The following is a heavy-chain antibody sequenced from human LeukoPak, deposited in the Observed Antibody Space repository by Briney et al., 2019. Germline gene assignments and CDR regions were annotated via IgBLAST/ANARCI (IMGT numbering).Heavy chain of an antibody. CDR2: IIPIFGTA. CDR1: GGTFSSYA. CDR3: ARERIAVAANDAFDI. D-gene: IGHD6-19*01. Sequence: SVKVSCKASGGTFSSYAISWVRQAPGQGLEWMGGIIPIFGTANYAQKFQGRVTITTDESTSTAYMELSSLRSEDTAVYYCARERIAVAANDAFDIWGQGTMVTVSS. V-gene: IGHV1-69*05. J-gene: IGHJ3*02.